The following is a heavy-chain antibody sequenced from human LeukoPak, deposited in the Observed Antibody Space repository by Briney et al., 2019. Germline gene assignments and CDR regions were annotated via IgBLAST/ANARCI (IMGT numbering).Heavy chain of an antibody. Sequence: SETLSLTCTVSGGSISSNSYYWSWIRQPAGKGLEWIGRIYTSGSTNYNPSLKSRVTISVDTSKNQFSLKLSSVTAADTAVYYCARVAYGSGSRLIDCWGQGTLVTVSS. D-gene: IGHD3-10*01. CDR3: ARVAYGSGSRLIDC. V-gene: IGHV4-61*02. J-gene: IGHJ4*02. CDR1: GGSISSNSYY. CDR2: IYTSGST.